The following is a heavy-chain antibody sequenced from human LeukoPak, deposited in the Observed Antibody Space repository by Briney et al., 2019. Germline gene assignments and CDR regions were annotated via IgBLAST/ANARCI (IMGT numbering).Heavy chain of an antibody. CDR3: ARVIVDVYSYGPSHYFDY. D-gene: IGHD5-18*01. CDR1: GDSISNSNSY. V-gene: IGHV4-39*07. J-gene: IGHJ4*02. Sequence: PSETLSLTCTVSGDSISNSNSYWVWIRQAPGKGLEWIGSVYYSGITQYNPSLKSRVTVSADTSRNQFSLKLNSVTAADTAMYYCARVIVDVYSYGPSHYFDYWGQGTLVTVSS. CDR2: VYYSGIT.